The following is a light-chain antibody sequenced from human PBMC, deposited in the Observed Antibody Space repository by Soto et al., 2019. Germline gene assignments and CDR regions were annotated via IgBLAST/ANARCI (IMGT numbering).Light chain of an antibody. CDR3: QQYGDWPLT. Sequence: EIVVTQSPATLSVSPGERATLSCRASQSVGNNFAWYQQKPGQAPRLLIFATSTRATGVPARFSGSGSGTEFPRTISSLQSEDFAVYYCQQYGDWPLTFGGGAKVEIE. CDR2: ATS. V-gene: IGKV3-15*01. CDR1: QSVGNN. J-gene: IGKJ4*01.